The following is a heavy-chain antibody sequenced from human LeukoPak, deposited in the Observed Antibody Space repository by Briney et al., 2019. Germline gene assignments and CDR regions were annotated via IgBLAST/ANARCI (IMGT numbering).Heavy chain of an antibody. J-gene: IGHJ4*02. V-gene: IGHV3-33*01. D-gene: IGHD2-15*01. Sequence: GRSPRLSCAASGFTFSSYGMHWVRQAPGKGLEWVAVIWYDGSNKYYADSVKGRFTISRDNSKNTLYLQMNSLRAEDTAVYYCARDRTPHYFDYWGQGTLVTVSS. CDR2: IWYDGSNK. CDR1: GFTFSSYG. CDR3: ARDRTPHYFDY.